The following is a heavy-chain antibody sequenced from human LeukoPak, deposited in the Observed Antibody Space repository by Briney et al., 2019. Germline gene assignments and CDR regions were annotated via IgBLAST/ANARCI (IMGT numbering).Heavy chain of an antibody. Sequence: PGGSLRLSCAASGFTFSGSAMHWVRQAPGKGLEWVAIFSYDGSTKYYADSVKGRFTISRDNTKNTLYLQMNSLRAEDTAVYYCAKGGSSHFDYWGQGILVTVSS. V-gene: IGHV3-30*04. J-gene: IGHJ4*02. CDR1: GFTFSGSA. CDR2: FSYDGSTK. D-gene: IGHD6-13*01. CDR3: AKGGSSHFDY.